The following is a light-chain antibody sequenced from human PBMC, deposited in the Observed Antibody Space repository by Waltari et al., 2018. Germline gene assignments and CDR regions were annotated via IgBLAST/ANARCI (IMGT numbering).Light chain of an antibody. V-gene: IGLV2-14*03. J-gene: IGLJ2*01. Sequence: QSALTQPASVSGSPGQSLTISCTETSSDVGGYKYVPWYQHHPGKAPKLILFDVSNRPSGVSNRFSGSKSGNTASLTVSGLQADDEADYYCSSYTTVSSVIFGGGTRLTVL. CDR2: DVS. CDR1: SSDVGGYKY. CDR3: SSYTTVSSVI.